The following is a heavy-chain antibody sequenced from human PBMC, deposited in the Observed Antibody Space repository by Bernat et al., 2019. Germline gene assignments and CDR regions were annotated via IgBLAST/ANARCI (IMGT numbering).Heavy chain of an antibody. D-gene: IGHD4-17*01. CDR2: ISSSSSTI. V-gene: IGHV3-48*02. CDR3: ARVVLTVTNPFDY. J-gene: IGHJ4*02. Sequence: EVQLVESGGGLVQPGGSLRLSCAASGFTFSSYSMNWVRQAPGKGLEWVSYISSSSSTIYYAGFVKGRFTISRDNAKNSLYLQMNSLRDEDTAVYYCARVVLTVTNPFDYWGQGTLVTVSS. CDR1: GFTFSSYS.